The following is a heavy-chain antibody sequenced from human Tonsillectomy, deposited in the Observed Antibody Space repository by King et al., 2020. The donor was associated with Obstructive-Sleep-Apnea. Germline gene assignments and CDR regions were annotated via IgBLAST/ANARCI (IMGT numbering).Heavy chain of an antibody. J-gene: IGHJ4*02. CDR1: GFPFRTYD. Sequence: VQLVESGGGLVQPGGSLRLSCAASGFPFRTYDMHWVRQATGKGLEWVAGVGIGGDTYYSGSVKGRFTISRDHPKNSLYLQMISLGAGDTAVYYCTRGLHFNSSGDSADLFAYWGQGTLVTVSS. CDR2: VGIGGDT. D-gene: IGHD3-22*01. V-gene: IGHV3-13*01. CDR3: TRGLHFNSSGDSADLFAY.